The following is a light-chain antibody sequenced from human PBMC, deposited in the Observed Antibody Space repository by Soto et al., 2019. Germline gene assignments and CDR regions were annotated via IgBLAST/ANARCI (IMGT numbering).Light chain of an antibody. Sequence: IQMTQSPSTLPAAVGDRVIITCRASQSIDRGLAWYQQKSGKAPRLLIYGASTLQSGVPSRFSGSGSGTYFTLTISSLQTDDVATYYCQQHYDYWTFGQGTKVEI. V-gene: IGKV1-5*01. CDR2: GAS. CDR1: QSIDRG. J-gene: IGKJ1*01. CDR3: QQHYDYWT.